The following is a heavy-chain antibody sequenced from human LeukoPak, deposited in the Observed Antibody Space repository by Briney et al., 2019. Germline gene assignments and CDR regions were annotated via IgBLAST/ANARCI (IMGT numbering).Heavy chain of an antibody. Sequence: GGSLRLSCAASGFTSSSYWMSWVRQAPGKGLESVANIKQDGSEKYYVDSVKGRFTISRDNAKNSLYLQMNSLRAEDTAVYYCARVAPNKKIAAKIFDYWGLGTLVTVSS. V-gene: IGHV3-7*01. CDR3: ARVAPNKKIAAKIFDY. CDR1: GFTSSSYW. CDR2: IKQDGSEK. D-gene: IGHD6-13*01. J-gene: IGHJ4*02.